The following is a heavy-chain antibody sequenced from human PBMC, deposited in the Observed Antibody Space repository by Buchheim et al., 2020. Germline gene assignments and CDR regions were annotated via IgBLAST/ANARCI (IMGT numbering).Heavy chain of an antibody. CDR3: ARERFRYAYYFDF. CDR2: IYTSGNT. CDR1: GDSISSSSYY. J-gene: IGHJ4*02. V-gene: IGHV4-61*02. D-gene: IGHD1-1*01. Sequence: QVQLQESGPGLVKPSQTLSLTCTVSGDSISSSSYYWSWIRQPAGKGLEWNGRIYTSGNTNYNPCLKSRVTISVDTSKKQFSLKLSSMTAADTAVYYSARERFRYAYYFDFWGQGTL.